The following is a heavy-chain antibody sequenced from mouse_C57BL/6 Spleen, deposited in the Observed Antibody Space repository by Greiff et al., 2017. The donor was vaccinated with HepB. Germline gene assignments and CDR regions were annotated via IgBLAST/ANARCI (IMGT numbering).Heavy chain of an antibody. CDR2: IDPNSGGT. D-gene: IGHD2-3*01. V-gene: IGHV1-72*01. CDR3: ARSEGYYVPYWYFDV. J-gene: IGHJ1*01. Sequence: VQLQQPGAELVKPGASVKLSCKASGYTFTSYWMHWVKQRPGRGLEWIGRIDPNSGGTKYNEKFKSKATLTVDKPSSTAYMQLSSLTSEVSAVYYCARSEGYYVPYWYFDVWGPGTTLTVSS. CDR1: GYTFTSYW.